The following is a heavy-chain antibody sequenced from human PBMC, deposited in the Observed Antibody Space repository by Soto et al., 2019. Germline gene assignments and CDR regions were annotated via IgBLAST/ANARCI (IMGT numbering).Heavy chain of an antibody. CDR1: GGSIRGGYYT. V-gene: IGHV4-30-2*01. D-gene: IGHD6-19*01. Sequence: SETLSLTSSVSGGSIRGGYYTLSWLRPAPGKCLEWIGYIYHSGSTNYNPSLKSRVTRSVDTSKIQFSLKLSSVTAADTAVYYCARGLSGSSGWTRGDYFDYWGQGTLVTVSS. CDR3: ARGLSGSSGWTRGDYFDY. CDR2: IYHSGST. J-gene: IGHJ4*02.